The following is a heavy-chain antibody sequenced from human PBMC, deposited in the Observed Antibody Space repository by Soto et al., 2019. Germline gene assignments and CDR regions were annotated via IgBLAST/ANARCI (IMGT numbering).Heavy chain of an antibody. CDR3: ARRWGSAFDT. Sequence: SETLSLTCTVSGGSISIYYWSWIRQPPGKGLEWIGYIYYSGSTNYNPSLKSRVTISVDTSKNQFSLKLSSVTAADTAVYYCARRWGSAFDTWGQGTMVTVSS. J-gene: IGHJ3*02. D-gene: IGHD3-16*01. V-gene: IGHV4-59*08. CDR1: GGSISIYY. CDR2: IYYSGST.